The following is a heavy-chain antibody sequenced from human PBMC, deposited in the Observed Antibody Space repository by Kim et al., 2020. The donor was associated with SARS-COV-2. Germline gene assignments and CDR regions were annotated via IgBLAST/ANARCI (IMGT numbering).Heavy chain of an antibody. CDR1: GFTFSGSP. CDR3: TRIPATTLAFWDAFDI. CDR2: IRSKANSYAT. V-gene: IGHV3-73*01. J-gene: IGHJ3*02. D-gene: IGHD1-1*01. Sequence: GGSLRLSCAASGFTFSGSPMHWVRQASGKGLEWVGRIRSKANSYATGYGASVKGRFTISRDDSKNTAYLEMNGLKTEDTAGYYCTRIPATTLAFWDAFDIWGQGTMGTVSS.